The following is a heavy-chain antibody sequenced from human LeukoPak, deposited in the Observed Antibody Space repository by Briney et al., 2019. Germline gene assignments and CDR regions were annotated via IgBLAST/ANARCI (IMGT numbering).Heavy chain of an antibody. D-gene: IGHD6-19*01. CDR2: ISGSSSYT. J-gene: IGHJ4*02. Sequence: PGGSLRLSCAASGFXFSDYYINWIRQAPGKGLEWVSYISGSSSYTNYADSVKGRFTISRDNAKNSLYLHMNSLRAGDTAVYYCARETIAVAAIDYWGQGTLVTVSS. CDR1: GFXFSDYY. V-gene: IGHV3-11*06. CDR3: ARETIAVAAIDY.